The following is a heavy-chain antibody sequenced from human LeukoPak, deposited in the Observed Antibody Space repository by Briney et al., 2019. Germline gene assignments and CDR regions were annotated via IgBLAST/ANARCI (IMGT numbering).Heavy chain of an antibody. Sequence: GGSLRLSCAASGFTFSSYAMSWVRQAPGEGLEWVSAIGGSGGSTYYADSVKGRFTISRDNSKDTLYLQMNSLRAEDTAVYYCAKGYLGYCSGGSCYVPFDYWGQGTLVTVSS. CDR2: IGGSGGST. CDR1: GFTFSSYA. D-gene: IGHD2-15*01. CDR3: AKGYLGYCSGGSCYVPFDY. V-gene: IGHV3-23*01. J-gene: IGHJ4*02.